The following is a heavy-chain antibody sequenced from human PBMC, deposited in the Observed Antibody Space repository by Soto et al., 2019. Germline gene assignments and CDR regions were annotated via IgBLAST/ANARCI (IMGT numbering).Heavy chain of an antibody. V-gene: IGHV4-31*03. CDR2: IYYSGST. Sequence: SETLSLTCTVSGGSISSDNYYWSWIRQHPGKGLEWIGYIYYSGSTYYNPSLKSRVSISVDTSKNQFSLRLSSVTAADTAVYHCARGEGVGIQTNKFDPWGQGTLVTVSS. D-gene: IGHD1-26*01. J-gene: IGHJ5*02. CDR3: ARGEGVGIQTNKFDP. CDR1: GGSISSDNYY.